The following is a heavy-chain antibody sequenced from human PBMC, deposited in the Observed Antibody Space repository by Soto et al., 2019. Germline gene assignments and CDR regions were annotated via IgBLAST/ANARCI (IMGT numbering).Heavy chain of an antibody. J-gene: IGHJ6*02. CDR2: IYSDGTT. D-gene: IGHD3-10*01. CDR1: GFTVSSNY. CDR3: ARDQFFGSASSNNRYSYFYGMDV. Sequence: PGGSLRLSCAASGFTVSSNYMSWVRQAPGKGLEWVSYIYSDGTTYYADSVKGRFTISRDNSKNTLYLHMNSLRVEDTAVYYCARDQFFGSASSNNRYSYFYGMDVWGQGTTVTVYS. V-gene: IGHV3-53*01.